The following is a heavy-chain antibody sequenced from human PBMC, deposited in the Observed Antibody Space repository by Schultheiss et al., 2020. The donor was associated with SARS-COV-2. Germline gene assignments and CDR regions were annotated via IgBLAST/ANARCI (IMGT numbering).Heavy chain of an antibody. V-gene: IGHV3-13*05. CDR3: AGKGQTGTTTLGAMDV. CDR1: GFTFSSYD. J-gene: IGHJ6*02. CDR2: IGTAGDP. D-gene: IGHD1-7*01. Sequence: GGSLRLSCAASGFTFSSYDMHWVRQATGKGLEWVSAIGTAGDPYYPGSVKGRFTISRENAKNSLYLQMNSLRAGDTAVYYCAGKGQTGTTTLGAMDVWGQGTTVTVSS.